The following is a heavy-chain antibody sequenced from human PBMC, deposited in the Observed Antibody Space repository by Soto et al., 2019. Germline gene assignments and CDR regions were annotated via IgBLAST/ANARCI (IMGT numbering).Heavy chain of an antibody. CDR2: IYHSGST. D-gene: IGHD5-12*01. CDR3: ARAGYSGYELDY. J-gene: IGHJ4*02. V-gene: IGHV4-4*02. CDR1: GGSISSSNW. Sequence: NPSETLSLTCAVSGGSISSSNWWSWVRQPPGKGLEWIGEIYHSGSTNYNPSLKSRVTISVDKSKNQFSLKLSSVTAADTAVYYCARAGYSGYELDYWGQGTLVTVSS.